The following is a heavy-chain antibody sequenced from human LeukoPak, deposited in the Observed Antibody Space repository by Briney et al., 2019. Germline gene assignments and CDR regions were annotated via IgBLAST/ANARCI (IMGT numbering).Heavy chain of an antibody. Sequence: GGSLRLSCAASGFTFSSYAMSWVRQAPGKGLEWVSAISGSGGSTYYADSVKGRFTISRDNSKNTLYLQMNSLRAEDTAVYYCARGQASVGYCSGGSCYSGFGYYYYYMDVWGKGTTVTVSS. CDR3: ARGQASVGYCSGGSCYSGFGYYYYYMDV. CDR2: ISGSGGST. J-gene: IGHJ6*03. D-gene: IGHD2-15*01. CDR1: GFTFSSYA. V-gene: IGHV3-23*01.